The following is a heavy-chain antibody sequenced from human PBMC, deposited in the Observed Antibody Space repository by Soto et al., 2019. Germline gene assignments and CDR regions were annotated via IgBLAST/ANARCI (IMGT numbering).Heavy chain of an antibody. CDR1: GFTFSSYS. CDR2: ISSSSTYI. CDR3: ARGLYCTSTTWYGFDS. Sequence: PGGSLRLSCTPSGFTFSSYSMNWVRQAPGKGLEWVSSISSSSTYIFYADSVKGRFTISRDNAKNSLYLQMNSLRAEDTAVYYCARGLYCTSTTWYGFDSWGKGTMVTVSS. V-gene: IGHV3-21*01. D-gene: IGHD2-2*01. J-gene: IGHJ3*01.